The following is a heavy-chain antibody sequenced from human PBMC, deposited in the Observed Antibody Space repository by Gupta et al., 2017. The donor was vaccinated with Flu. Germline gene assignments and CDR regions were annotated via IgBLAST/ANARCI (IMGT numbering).Heavy chain of an antibody. CDR3: ARGRAEYYYDSSSYNEYDY. V-gene: IGHV4-34*01. J-gene: IGHJ4*02. Sequence: GKGMEWIGEINQSGVTNYNPSLKSRLSMSVDTSKKQISLKLSSVTAADTAVYYCARGRAEYYYDSSSYNEYDYWGQGTLVTVSS. CDR2: INQSGVT. D-gene: IGHD3-22*01.